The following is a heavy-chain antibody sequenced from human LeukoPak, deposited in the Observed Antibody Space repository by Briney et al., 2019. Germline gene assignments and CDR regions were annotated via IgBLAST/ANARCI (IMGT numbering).Heavy chain of an antibody. J-gene: IGHJ3*02. D-gene: IGHD2-2*01. CDR2: IKLDGSEK. CDR3: ARDCTRTSCYGNAFDI. V-gene: IGHV3-7*01. Sequence: GSLRLSCAASGFTFSSYWMTWVRQAPGKGLEWVANIKLDGSEKYYVDSVKGRFTISRDNAKNSLYLQMNSLRAEDTAVYFCARDCTRTSCYGNAFDIWGQGTMVTVSS. CDR1: GFTFSSYW.